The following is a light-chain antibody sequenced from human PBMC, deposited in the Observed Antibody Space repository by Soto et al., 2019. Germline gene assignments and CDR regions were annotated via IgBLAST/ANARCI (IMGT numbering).Light chain of an antibody. CDR1: QSIGSW. J-gene: IGKJ1*01. Sequence: DIQMTQSPSTLSASVGDRVTITCRASQSIGSWLAWYQQKPGKAPKLLTYDASSLERGVPSRFSGSGSGTQFTLSIASLQPDDFATYYCQQYRAYPWTFGQGTKVDIK. V-gene: IGKV1-5*01. CDR2: DAS. CDR3: QQYRAYPWT.